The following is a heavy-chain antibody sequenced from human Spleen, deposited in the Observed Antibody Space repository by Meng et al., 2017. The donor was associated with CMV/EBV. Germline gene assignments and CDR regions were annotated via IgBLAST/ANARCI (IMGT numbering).Heavy chain of an antibody. CDR2: IYYSGST. CDR1: GGSISSYY. D-gene: IGHD6-13*01. V-gene: IGHV4-59*01. CDR3: ARDLWQQLDYNHAFDI. J-gene: IGHJ3*02. Sequence: ESLKISCTVSGGSISSYYWSWIRQPPGKGLEWIGYIYYSGSTNYNPSLKSRVTISVDTSKNQFSLKLSSVTAADTAVYYCARDLWQQLDYNHAFDIWGQGTMVTVSS.